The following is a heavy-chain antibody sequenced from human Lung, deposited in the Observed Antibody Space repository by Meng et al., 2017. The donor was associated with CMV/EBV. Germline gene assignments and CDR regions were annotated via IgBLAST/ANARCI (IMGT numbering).Heavy chain of an antibody. V-gene: IGHV4-34*01. CDR3: ARALVVPAASLDY. CDR2: INHSGST. CDR1: GGSFSGYY. Sequence: SXTXSLXCAVYGGSFSGYYWSWIRQPPGKGLEWIGEINHSGSTNYNPYLKSRVTISVDTSKNQFSLKLSSVTAADTAVYYCARALVVPAASLDYWGQGTLVTVSS. D-gene: IGHD2-2*01. J-gene: IGHJ4*02.